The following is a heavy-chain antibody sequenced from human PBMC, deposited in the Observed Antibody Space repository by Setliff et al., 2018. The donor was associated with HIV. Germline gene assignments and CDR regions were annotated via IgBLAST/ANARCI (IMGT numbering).Heavy chain of an antibody. D-gene: IGHD6-13*01. CDR2: IIPMLGIA. Sequence: GASVKVSCKASGGTFSSYTITWVRQAPGQGLEWMGGIIPMLGIANYAQKFQGRVTITADKSTSTAYMELSSLRSEDTAVYYCARMSSNDAFDIWGQGTMVTVS. CDR3: ARMSSNDAFDI. J-gene: IGHJ3*02. CDR1: GGTFSSYT. V-gene: IGHV1-69*10.